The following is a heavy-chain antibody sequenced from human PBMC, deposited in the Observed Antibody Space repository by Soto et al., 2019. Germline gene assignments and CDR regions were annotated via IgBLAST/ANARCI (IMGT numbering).Heavy chain of an antibody. CDR3: ARTLYDSSGYHHFQH. Sequence: GGSLRLSCAASGFTFSSYGMHWVRQAPGKGLEWVAVIWYDGSNKYYAGSVKGRFTISRDNSKNTLYLRTNSLRAEDTAVYYCARTLYDSSGYHHFQHWGQGTLVTVSS. D-gene: IGHD3-22*01. CDR1: GFTFSSYG. CDR2: IWYDGSNK. V-gene: IGHV3-33*01. J-gene: IGHJ1*01.